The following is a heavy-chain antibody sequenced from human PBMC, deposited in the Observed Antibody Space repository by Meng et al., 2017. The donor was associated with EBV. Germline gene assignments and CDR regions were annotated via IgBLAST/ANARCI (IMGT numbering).Heavy chain of an antibody. J-gene: IGHJ4*02. CDR1: GGTFRSDA. CDR2: LIPMSDAP. V-gene: IGHV1-69*01. Sequence: GQVVPSGAEVKKPGSSVKVSRWTSGGTFRSDAVSWVRQAPGQGLEWMGGLIPMSDAPHYAQKFQGRVTITADESTSTHYMHLSGLTSDDTAVYYCASESGRGFTPDYWGQGTLVTVSS. D-gene: IGHD3-10*01. CDR3: ASESGRGFTPDY.